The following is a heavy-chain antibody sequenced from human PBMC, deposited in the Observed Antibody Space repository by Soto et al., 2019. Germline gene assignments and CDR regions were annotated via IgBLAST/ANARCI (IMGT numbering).Heavy chain of an antibody. J-gene: IGHJ6*02. CDR2: IYPGDYDT. CDR3: ATHISNFRYFYYVLDV. D-gene: IGHD4-4*01. CDR1: GYTFTDYW. V-gene: IGHV5-51*01. Sequence: GPSLKVSCKGSGYTFTDYWIGCVRQLPGKGLEWVGIIYPGDYDTRYSPSFQGHVTITVAKSTTTAYLQWNTLKASDTAMYYCATHISNFRYFYYVLDVCGQGTTVT.